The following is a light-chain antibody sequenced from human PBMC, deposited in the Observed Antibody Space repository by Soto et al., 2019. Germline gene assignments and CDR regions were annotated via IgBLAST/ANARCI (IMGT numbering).Light chain of an antibody. V-gene: IGKV3-20*01. J-gene: IGKJ1*01. CDR2: GAS. Sequence: EIVLTQSPGTLSLSPGERATLSCRASQSVSSSYLAWYQQKPGQAPRLLIYGASSRATGIPDRFSGSGFGTDFTLTISRLEPEDFAVYYCQQYGTSLWTFGQGTKGDIK. CDR1: QSVSSSY. CDR3: QQYGTSLWT.